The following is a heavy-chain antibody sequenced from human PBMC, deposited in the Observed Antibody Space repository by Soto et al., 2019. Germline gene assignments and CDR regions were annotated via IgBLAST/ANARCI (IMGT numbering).Heavy chain of an antibody. CDR2: IYYSGST. J-gene: IGHJ6*03. V-gene: IGHV4-59*01. CDR3: ARGPLYYYMDV. CDR1: GGSISSYY. Sequence: SETLSLTCTVSGGSISSYYWSWIRQPPGKGLEWIGYIYYSGSTNYNPSLKSQVTISVDTSKNQFSLKLSSVTAADTAVYYCARGPLYYYMDVWGKGTTVTVSS.